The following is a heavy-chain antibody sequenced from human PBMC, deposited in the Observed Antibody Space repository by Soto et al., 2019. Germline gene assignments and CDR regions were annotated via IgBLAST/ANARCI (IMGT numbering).Heavy chain of an antibody. CDR3: GRQTFYYGMDV. V-gene: IGHV5-10-1*01. CDR1: GYSFTSYW. CDR2: IDPSDSYT. J-gene: IGHJ6*02. Sequence: GESLKISCKGSGYSFTSYWISWVRQMPGKGLEWMGRIDPSDSYTNYSPSFQGHVTISADKSISTAYLQWNSLQASDSAMYYCGRQTFYYGMDVWGQGTTVTVSS.